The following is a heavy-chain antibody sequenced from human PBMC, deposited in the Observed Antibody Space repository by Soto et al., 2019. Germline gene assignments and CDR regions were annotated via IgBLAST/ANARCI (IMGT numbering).Heavy chain of an antibody. CDR2: INHTGGT. CDR1: GGSVNGYY. J-gene: IGHJ5*02. Sequence: PSETLSLTCAVYGGSVNGYYWNWIRQPPGKGLEWIGEINHTGGTHYTPSLKSRVTMSVDTSKNQFSLRLSSVAAADTAIYYCATRITVLELLNTPFGPCGQGTKVTVYS. CDR3: ATRITVLELLNTPFGP. D-gene: IGHD1-20*01. V-gene: IGHV4-34*01.